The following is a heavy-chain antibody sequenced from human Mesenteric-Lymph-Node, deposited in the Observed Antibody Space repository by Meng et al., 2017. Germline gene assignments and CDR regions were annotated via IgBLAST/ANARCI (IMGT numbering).Heavy chain of an antibody. D-gene: IGHD3-22*01. CDR3: ARGLRQIAGGGYEAFDV. J-gene: IGHJ3*01. CDR2: MKSDSGGT. Sequence: ASVKVSCKASGFTLTTYYFHWVRQAPGQGPEWMGWMKSDSGGTDYAQKFQGRVTMTRDTSINTAYMELSRLTSDDMAVYYCARGLRQIAGGGYEAFDVWGQGTMVTVSS. V-gene: IGHV1-2*02. CDR1: GFTLTTYY.